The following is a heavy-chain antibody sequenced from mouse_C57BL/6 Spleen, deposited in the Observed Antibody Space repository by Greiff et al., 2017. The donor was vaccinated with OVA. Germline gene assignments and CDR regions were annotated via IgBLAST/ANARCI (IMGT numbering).Heavy chain of an antibody. V-gene: IGHV7-3*01. CDR3: ARYIPDTAYFDY. J-gene: IGHJ2*01. D-gene: IGHD1-2*01. Sequence: EVLLVESGGGLVQPGGSLSLSCAASGFTFTDYYMSWVRQPPGKALEWLGFIRNKASGYTTEYSASVKGRFTISRDNSQSILYLHIKALRAEDSATYYCARYIPDTAYFDYWGQGTTLTVSS. CDR2: IRNKASGYTT. CDR1: GFTFTDYY.